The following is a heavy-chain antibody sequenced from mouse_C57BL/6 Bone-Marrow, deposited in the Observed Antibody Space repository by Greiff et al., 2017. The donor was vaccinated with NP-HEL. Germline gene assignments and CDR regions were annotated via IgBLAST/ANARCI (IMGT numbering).Heavy chain of an antibody. CDR2: VGPKSGGT. J-gene: IGHJ3*01. Sequence: QVQLQQPGAGPVKPGASVKLSCQASGYTFPRHWMHRVEQGPGRGPGGIGKVGPKSGGTKYNEKFKSKATLTVDKPSSTAYMQLSSLTSEDSAVYYCAKDSNAFFAYWGQGTLVTVSA. D-gene: IGHD2-5*01. V-gene: IGHV1-72*01. CDR1: GYTFPRHW. CDR3: AKDSNAFFAY.